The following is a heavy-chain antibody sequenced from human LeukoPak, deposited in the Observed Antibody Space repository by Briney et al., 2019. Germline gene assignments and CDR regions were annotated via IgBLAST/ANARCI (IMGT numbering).Heavy chain of an antibody. V-gene: IGHV3-33*01. CDR2: IWYDGSNK. CDR1: GFTFSSYG. CDR3: ARSIAVAGGRYGMDV. D-gene: IGHD6-19*01. Sequence: QSGGSLRLSCAASGFTFSSYGMHWVRQAPGKGLEWVAVIWYDGSNKYYADSVKGRFTISRDNSKNTLYLQMNSLRDEDTAVYYCARSIAVAGGRYGMDVWGQGTTVTVSS. J-gene: IGHJ6*02.